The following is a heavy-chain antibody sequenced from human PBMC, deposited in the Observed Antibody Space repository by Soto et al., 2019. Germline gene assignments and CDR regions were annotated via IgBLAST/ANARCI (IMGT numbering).Heavy chain of an antibody. CDR2: MNPNSGNT. J-gene: IGHJ4*02. CDR1: GYAFTSYD. V-gene: IGHV1-8*02. Sequence: ASVKVSCKASGYAFTSYDMNWVRQATGQGLEWMGWMNPNSGNTGYAQKFQGRVTMTRNTSISTAYMELSSLRSEDTAVYYCASSRYSSSRYFDYWGQGTLVTVSS. CDR3: ASSRYSSSRYFDY. D-gene: IGHD6-6*01.